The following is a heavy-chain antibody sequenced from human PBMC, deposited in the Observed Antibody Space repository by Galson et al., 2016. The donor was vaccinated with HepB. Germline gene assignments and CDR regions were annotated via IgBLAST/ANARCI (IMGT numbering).Heavy chain of an antibody. Sequence: FTFSTYALSWVRQAPGKGLEWVSTSSYSGNTYYADSVKGRFTISRDNSKNTLSLQMNSLRAEDTAVYYCGRASYCGRGCYYHFDSWGQGTLVTVSS. CDR3: GRASYCGRGCYYHFDS. CDR1: FTFSTYA. D-gene: IGHD2-21*02. CDR2: SSYSGNT. V-gene: IGHV3-23*01. J-gene: IGHJ4*02.